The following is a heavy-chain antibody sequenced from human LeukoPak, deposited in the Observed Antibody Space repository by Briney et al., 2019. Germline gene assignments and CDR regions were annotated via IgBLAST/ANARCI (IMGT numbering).Heavy chain of an antibody. J-gene: IGHJ5*02. V-gene: IGHV6-1*01. Sequence: SQTLSLTCAISGDSVSSNSAAWNWIRQSPSRGLEWLGRTYYRSKWYNDYAVSVKSRITINPDTSKNQSSLQLNSVTPEDTAVYYCARGKAAAGTGWFDPWGQGTLVTVSS. CDR3: ARGKAAAGTGWFDP. D-gene: IGHD6-13*01. CDR2: TYYRSKWYN. CDR1: GDSVSSNSAA.